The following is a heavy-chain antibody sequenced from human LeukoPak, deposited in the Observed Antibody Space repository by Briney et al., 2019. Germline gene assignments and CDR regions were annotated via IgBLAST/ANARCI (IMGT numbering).Heavy chain of an antibody. D-gene: IGHD3-10*01. V-gene: IGHV3-23*01. Sequence: PGGSLRLSCAASGFPFSSYAMNWVRQAAGKGLEWCSIIFGSGDTTYYADSLKGRFTFPRDNYKNMLYLQMNNLRPEDTDTYYCAKRNTMVRGGPCFDYWGQGLMVTVSS. CDR1: GFPFSSYA. J-gene: IGHJ4*02. CDR2: IFGSGDTT. CDR3: AKRNTMVRGGPCFDY.